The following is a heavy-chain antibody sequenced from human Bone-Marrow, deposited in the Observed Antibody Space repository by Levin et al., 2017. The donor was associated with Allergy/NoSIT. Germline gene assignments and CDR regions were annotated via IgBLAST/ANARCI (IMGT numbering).Heavy chain of an antibody. Sequence: SGGSLRLSCAASGFTFDDYGMSWVRQAPGKGLEWVSGINWNGGSTGYADSVKGRFTISRDNAKNSLYLQMNSLRAEDTALYYCARGGLLWFGDRYMYPPEAGWFDPWGQGTLVTVSS. CDR1: GFTFDDYG. D-gene: IGHD3-10*01. CDR3: ARGGLLWFGDRYMYPPEAGWFDP. V-gene: IGHV3-20*04. CDR2: INWNGGST. J-gene: IGHJ5*02.